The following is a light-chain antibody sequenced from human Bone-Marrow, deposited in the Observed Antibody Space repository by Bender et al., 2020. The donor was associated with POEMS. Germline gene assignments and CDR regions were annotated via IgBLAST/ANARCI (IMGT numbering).Light chain of an antibody. CDR1: SGDVGTYNL. CDR2: DVI. CDR3: SSYTTSSTL. V-gene: IGLV2-14*02. J-gene: IGLJ2*01. Sequence: QSALTQPASVSGSPGQSITISCTGISGDVGTYNLVSWYQQHPGKAPKLIIFDVIKRPSGISNRFSGSQSGNTASLTISGLQSDDEADYYCSSYTTSSTLFGGGTRLTVL.